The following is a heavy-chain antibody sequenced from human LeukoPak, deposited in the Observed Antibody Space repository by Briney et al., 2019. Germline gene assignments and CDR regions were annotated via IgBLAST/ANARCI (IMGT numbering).Heavy chain of an antibody. D-gene: IGHD6-13*01. CDR1: GFTFSDHY. V-gene: IGHV3-72*01. Sequence: GGSLRLSCAASGFTFSDHYMDWVRQAPGKGLEWVGRTRNKANSYTTEYAAFVKGRFTISRDDSKNSLYLQMNSLKTEDTAVYYCRTFLGSSSSDAFDIRGQGTMVTVSS. J-gene: IGHJ3*02. CDR2: TRNKANSYTT. CDR3: RTFLGSSSSDAFDI.